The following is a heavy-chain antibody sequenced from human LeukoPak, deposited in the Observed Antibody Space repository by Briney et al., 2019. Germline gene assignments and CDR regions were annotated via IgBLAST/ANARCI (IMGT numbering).Heavy chain of an antibody. CDR2: INHSGST. CDR3: AGEHLGVVVAARYAFDI. V-gene: IGHV4-34*01. CDR1: GGSFSGYY. D-gene: IGHD2-15*01. Sequence: SETLSLTCAVYGGSFSGYYWSWIRQPPGKGLEWIGEINHSGSTNYNPSLKSRVTKSVDTSKNQFSLKLSSVTAADTAVYYCAGEHLGVVVAARYAFDIWGQGTMVTVSS. J-gene: IGHJ3*02.